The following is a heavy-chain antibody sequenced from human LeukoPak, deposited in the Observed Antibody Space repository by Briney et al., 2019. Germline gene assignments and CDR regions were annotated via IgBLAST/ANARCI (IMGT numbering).Heavy chain of an antibody. V-gene: IGHV4-59*08. CDR2: IYYSGST. CDR3: ARHNLAVPAALNWFDP. J-gene: IGHJ5*02. CDR1: GGSISSYY. Sequence: PSETLSLTCTVSGGSISSYYWSWIRQPPGKGLEWIGYIYYSGSTNYNPSLKSRVTISVDTSKNQFSLKLSSVTAADTAVYYCARHNLAVPAALNWFDPWGQGTLVTVSS. D-gene: IGHD2-2*01.